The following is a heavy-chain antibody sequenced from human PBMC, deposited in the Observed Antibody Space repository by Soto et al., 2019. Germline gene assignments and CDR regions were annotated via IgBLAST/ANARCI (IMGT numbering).Heavy chain of an antibody. Sequence: SETLSLTCAVSGYSISSCYYWGWIRQPPGKGLEWIGSIYHSGSTYYNPSLKSRVTISVDTSKNQFSLKLSSLTAADTAVYYCARDSIYEGQWLVHWFDPWGQGTMGTVS. CDR1: GYSISSCYY. V-gene: IGHV4-38-2*02. CDR3: ARDSIYEGQWLVHWFDP. D-gene: IGHD6-19*01. CDR2: IYHSGST. J-gene: IGHJ5*02.